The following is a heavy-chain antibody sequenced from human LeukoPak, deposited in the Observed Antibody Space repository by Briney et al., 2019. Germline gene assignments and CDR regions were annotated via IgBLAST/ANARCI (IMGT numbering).Heavy chain of an antibody. Sequence: GGSLRLSCAASGFTFSSYGMSWVRQAPGKGLEWVSAISGSGDSTYNADSVKGRFTISRDNSKNTLYLQMTSLRDEDTAVYYCAKDQVDCSSSSCYERGFDYWGQGTLVTVSS. CDR2: ISGSGDST. V-gene: IGHV3-23*01. J-gene: IGHJ4*02. D-gene: IGHD2-2*01. CDR3: AKDQVDCSSSSCYERGFDY. CDR1: GFTFSSYG.